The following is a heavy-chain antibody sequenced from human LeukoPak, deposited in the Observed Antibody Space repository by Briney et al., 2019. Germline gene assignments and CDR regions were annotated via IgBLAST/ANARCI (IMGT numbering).Heavy chain of an antibody. CDR3: AREYDFWSGYYTSVYFQH. J-gene: IGHJ1*01. V-gene: IGHV1-2*02. Sequence: GASVKVSCKASGYTFTGYYMHWVRQAPGQGLEWMGWINPNSGGTNYAQKFQGRVTMTRDTSISTAYMELSRLRSDDTAVYYCAREYDFWSGYYTSVYFQHWGQGTLVTVSS. CDR1: GYTFTGYY. CDR2: INPNSGGT. D-gene: IGHD3-3*01.